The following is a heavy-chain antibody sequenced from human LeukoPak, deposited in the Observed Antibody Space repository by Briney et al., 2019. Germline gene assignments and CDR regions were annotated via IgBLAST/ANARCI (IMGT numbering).Heavy chain of an antibody. CDR2: IYPGDSDT. D-gene: IGHD3-10*01. CDR3: ARLSTSMVRGVVIGPSYYYGMDV. CDR1: GYSFTSYW. Sequence: GESLKISCKGSGYSFTSYWIGWVRQMPGKGLEWMGIIYPGDSDTRYSPSFQGQVTISADKSISTAYLQWSSLKASDTAMYYCARLSTSMVRGVVIGPSYYYGMDVWGQGTTVTVSS. J-gene: IGHJ6*02. V-gene: IGHV5-51*01.